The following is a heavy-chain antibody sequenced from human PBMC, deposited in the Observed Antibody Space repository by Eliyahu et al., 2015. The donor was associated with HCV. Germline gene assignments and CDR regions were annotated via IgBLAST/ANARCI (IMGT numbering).Heavy chain of an antibody. CDR3: ARADNYYFTAVYSPPQFDF. CDR2: VDTQNGDT. V-gene: IGHV1-3*04. D-gene: IGHD3-3*01. CDR1: GXXXXSFP. J-gene: IGHJ4*02. Sequence: QVQLVQSGAEVRTPGASVXVSCQAXGXXXXSFPXHWVRQAPRQRPEWMGWVDTQNGDTRYSQKFQGRVTFSRDISATTAYMELSSLRSEDTAVYYCARADNYYFTAVYSPPQFDFWGQGTLVTVPS.